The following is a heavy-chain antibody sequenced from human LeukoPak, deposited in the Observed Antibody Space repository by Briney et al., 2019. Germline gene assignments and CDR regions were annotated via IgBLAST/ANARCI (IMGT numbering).Heavy chain of an antibody. Sequence: SETLSLTCTVSGGSISSSTFYWGWIRQPPGKGLEWIGSLYHSGSTYYNPSLKSRVTISVDTSKNQFSLKLSSVTAADTAVYYCARVLRSSDAFDIWGQGTMVTVSS. CDR2: LYHSGST. CDR1: GGSISSSTFY. CDR3: ARVLRSSDAFDI. D-gene: IGHD1-26*01. J-gene: IGHJ3*02. V-gene: IGHV4-39*07.